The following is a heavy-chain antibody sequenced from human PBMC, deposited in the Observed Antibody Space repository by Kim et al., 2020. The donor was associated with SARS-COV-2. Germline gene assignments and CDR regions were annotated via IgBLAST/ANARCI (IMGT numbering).Heavy chain of an antibody. CDR2: ISSSSSYI. Sequence: GGSLRLSCAASGFTFSSYSMNWVRQAPGKGLEWVSSISSSSSYIYYADSVKGRFTISRDNAKNSLYLQMNSLRAEDTAVYYCARGYSSGWYYFDYWGQGTLVTVSS. CDR1: GFTFSSYS. D-gene: IGHD6-19*01. J-gene: IGHJ4*02. CDR3: ARGYSSGWYYFDY. V-gene: IGHV3-21*01.